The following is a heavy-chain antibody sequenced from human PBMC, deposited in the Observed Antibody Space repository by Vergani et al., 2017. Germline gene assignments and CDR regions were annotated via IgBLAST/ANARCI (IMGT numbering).Heavy chain of an antibody. CDR3: ARDNKQLRPRAFDL. V-gene: IGHV4-61*02. CDR2: IYVSGIT. D-gene: IGHD4-23*01. CDR1: GASINNDFYY. Sequence: QVQLQESGPGLVKPSQTLSLTCTVSGASINNDFYYWHWIRQPAGKGLECIGRIYVSGITDYNSSLQSRVSMSVDTSKNQFSLTLTSVTAADTAVYYCARDNKQLRPRAFDLWGQWTMVTVSS. J-gene: IGHJ3*01.